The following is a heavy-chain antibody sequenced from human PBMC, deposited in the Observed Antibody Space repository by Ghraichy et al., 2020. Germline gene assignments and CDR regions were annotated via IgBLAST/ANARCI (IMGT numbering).Heavy chain of an antibody. CDR1: GASIATFS. CDR2: FYLGGAT. J-gene: IGHJ4*02. CDR3: VREGGVGGFNIHPFDY. D-gene: IGHD2-8*01. Sequence: SETLSLTCTVSGASIATFSWSWIRHPAGKGLEWIGRFYLGGATNYSPSLKSRTTMSVDTSKNQFSLNLTSVTAADTAVYYCVREGGVGGFNIHPFDYWGQGILVAVSP. V-gene: IGHV4-4*07.